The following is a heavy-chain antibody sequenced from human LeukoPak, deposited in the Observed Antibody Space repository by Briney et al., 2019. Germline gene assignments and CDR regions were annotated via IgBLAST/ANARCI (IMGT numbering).Heavy chain of an antibody. Sequence: GASVKVSCTASRYTFTAYYIHWVRQAPGQGLEWMGWINPNSGSTTYARKFQGRVTMTRDTSISTAYMELSRLRSDDTAVYFCARVTDTTGWQNCYFDLWGRGTLVIVSS. D-gene: IGHD1-26*01. J-gene: IGHJ2*01. CDR2: INPNSGST. CDR3: ARVTDTTGWQNCYFDL. CDR1: RYTFTAYY. V-gene: IGHV1-2*02.